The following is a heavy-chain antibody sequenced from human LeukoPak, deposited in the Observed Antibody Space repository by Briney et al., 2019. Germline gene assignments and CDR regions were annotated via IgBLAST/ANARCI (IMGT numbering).Heavy chain of an antibody. CDR2: ISYDGSDK. J-gene: IGHJ4*02. CDR3: AKDRSGKYGGIDF. D-gene: IGHD1-26*01. CDR1: GSNLSNYA. Sequence: GGSLRLSCAASGSNLSNYAMHWVRQAPGKGLEWVALISYDGSDKYYADSVKGRFSVSRDNSKNTLYLQMNSLIPEDTAVFYCAKDRSGKYGGIDFWGQGTLVTVSS. V-gene: IGHV3-30*04.